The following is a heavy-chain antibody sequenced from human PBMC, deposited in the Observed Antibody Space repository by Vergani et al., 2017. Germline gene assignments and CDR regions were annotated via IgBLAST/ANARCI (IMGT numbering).Heavy chain of an antibody. J-gene: IGHJ4*02. CDR3: AKVVLNSGGNYGALDY. V-gene: IGHV3-23*01. D-gene: IGHD2-15*01. Sequence: EVQLLESGGGLVQPGGSLRLSCAASGFAFSSFAMSWVRQAPGKGLEWVSVIRGSGGSTNYADSVKGRFNISRDNSKNTLYLQMNTLRAEDTAVYYCAKVVLNSGGNYGALDYWGQGTLVTVSS. CDR2: IRGSGGST. CDR1: GFAFSSFA.